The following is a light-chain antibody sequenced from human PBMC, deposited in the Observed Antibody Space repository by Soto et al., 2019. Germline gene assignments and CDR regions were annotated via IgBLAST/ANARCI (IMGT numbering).Light chain of an antibody. CDR1: QSVRRN. Sequence: EIVMTQSPAILSVSPGERATLSCRASQSVRRNLAWYQQKPGQAPRLVLYGASTRATGVPARFSGSGSGTEFTLTISSLQSEDFAVYYCQQYNRWPPYTFGQGTKVDIK. J-gene: IGKJ2*01. CDR3: QQYNRWPPYT. V-gene: IGKV3-15*01. CDR2: GAS.